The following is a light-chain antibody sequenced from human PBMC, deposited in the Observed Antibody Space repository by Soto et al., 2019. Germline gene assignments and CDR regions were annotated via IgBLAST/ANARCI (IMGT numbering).Light chain of an antibody. V-gene: IGKV3-15*01. CDR2: GAS. CDR3: QQYNNWPRT. CDR1: QSVSSN. Sequence: EIVMTQSPATLSVSPGERDTLSCRASQSVSSNLAWYQQKPGQAPRLLIYGASTRATGIPARFSGSVSGKEFTLIISSLQSEEFAVYYCQQYNNWPRTFGQGTKVEIK. J-gene: IGKJ1*01.